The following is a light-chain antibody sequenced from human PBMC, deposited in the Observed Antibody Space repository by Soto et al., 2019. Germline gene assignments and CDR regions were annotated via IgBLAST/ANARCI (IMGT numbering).Light chain of an antibody. CDR1: QSINNNY. CDR3: QQYGSSRT. Sequence: EIVLTQSPATLSLSPVDTATLSCMASQSINNNYLAWYQQKPGQAPRLLIYGASNRISGIPDSFSGSGSGTDFTLTITRLEPEDFAMYYCQQYGSSRTFGQGTKVDIK. CDR2: GAS. J-gene: IGKJ1*01. V-gene: IGKV3-20*01.